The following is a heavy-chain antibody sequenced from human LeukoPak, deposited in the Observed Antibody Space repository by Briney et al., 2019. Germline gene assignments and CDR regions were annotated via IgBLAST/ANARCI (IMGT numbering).Heavy chain of an antibody. CDR3: ARFMVRGSADFDY. Sequence: GGSLRLSCAASGFTFSSYAMSWVRQAPGKGLEWVSAFSGSGGDTYYADSVKGRFTISRDNSKNTLYLQMNSLRAEDTAVYYCARFMVRGSADFDYWGQGTLVTVSS. CDR2: FSGSGGDT. J-gene: IGHJ4*02. CDR1: GFTFSSYA. V-gene: IGHV3-23*01. D-gene: IGHD3-10*01.